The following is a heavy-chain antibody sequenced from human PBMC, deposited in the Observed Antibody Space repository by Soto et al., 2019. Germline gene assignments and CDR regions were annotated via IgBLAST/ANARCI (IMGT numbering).Heavy chain of an antibody. D-gene: IGHD4-4*01. CDR2: TWHDGSNK. CDR3: AKDLDDYSSAIDF. Sequence: QVQLVESGGGVVQPGRSLTLSCGASGFSFSSYGMHWVRQAPGKGLEWVAVTWHDGSNKYYADSVKGRFTISRDNSKNTVHLQMDSLRAEDTAVYYCAKDLDDYSSAIDFWGQGTLVTVSS. V-gene: IGHV3-33*06. CDR1: GFSFSSYG. J-gene: IGHJ4*02.